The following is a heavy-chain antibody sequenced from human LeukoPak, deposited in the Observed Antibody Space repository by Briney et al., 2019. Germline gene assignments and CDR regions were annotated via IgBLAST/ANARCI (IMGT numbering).Heavy chain of an antibody. D-gene: IGHD6-13*01. CDR3: ARVKQQLVNDY. J-gene: IGHJ4*02. V-gene: IGHV3-66*01. CDR1: GFTVSSNY. Sequence: GRSLRLSCAASGFTVSSNYMSWVRQAPGKGLEWVSVIYSGGSTYYADSVKGRFTISRDNSKNTLYLQMNSLRAEDTAVYYCARVKQQLVNDYWGQGTLVTVSS. CDR2: IYSGGST.